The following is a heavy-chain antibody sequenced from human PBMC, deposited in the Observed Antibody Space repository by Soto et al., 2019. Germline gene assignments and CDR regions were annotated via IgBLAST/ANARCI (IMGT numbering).Heavy chain of an antibody. CDR2: IYYSGST. Sequence: TLSLTCTVSGGSISSGGYYWSWIRQHPGKGLEWIGYIYYSGSTYYNPSLKSRVTISVDTSKNQFSLRLSSVTAADPAVYYCARGYYYDSSGYYTWFDPWGQGTLVTLSS. V-gene: IGHV4-31*03. D-gene: IGHD3-22*01. CDR3: ARGYYYDSSGYYTWFDP. J-gene: IGHJ5*02. CDR1: GGSISSGGYY.